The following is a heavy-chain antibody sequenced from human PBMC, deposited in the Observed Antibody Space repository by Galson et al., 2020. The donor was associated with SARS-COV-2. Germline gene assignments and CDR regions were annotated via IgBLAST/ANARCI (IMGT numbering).Heavy chain of an antibody. CDR1: GYSISSGSY. CDR3: ARSVTTYHYYGMDV. Sequence: SETLSFTCTVSGYSISSGSYWGWIRQPTGKGLEWIGDIYHSGTTHYNPSLKSPVTISVDTSKNQFSLRLSSVTAADTAVYYCARSVTTYHYYGMDVWGQGTTVTVSS. CDR2: IYHSGTT. V-gene: IGHV4-38-2*02. D-gene: IGHD2-21*01. J-gene: IGHJ6*02.